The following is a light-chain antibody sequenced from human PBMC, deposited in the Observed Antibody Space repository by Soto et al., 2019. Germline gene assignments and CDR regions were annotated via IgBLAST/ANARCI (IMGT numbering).Light chain of an antibody. J-gene: IGKJ3*01. Sequence: DIQMTQSPSTLSASVGDRVTITCRASRDVRIYLAWYQQKPGKAPKLLMYQTSTLEAGVPSRFSGGGSETEFTLAISGLQPEDFATYFCQQYYIYPPAFGPGTKVEI. V-gene: IGKV1-5*03. CDR2: QTS. CDR1: RDVRIY. CDR3: QQYYIYPPA.